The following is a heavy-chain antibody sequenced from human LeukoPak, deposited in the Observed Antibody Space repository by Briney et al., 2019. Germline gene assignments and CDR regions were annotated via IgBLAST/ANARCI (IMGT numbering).Heavy chain of an antibody. V-gene: IGHV1-18*01. CDR1: RYTFSNYG. CDR3: ARERYYDSTRRAYYYYYIDV. D-gene: IGHD3-22*01. CDR2: ISAYNGYT. J-gene: IGHJ6*03. Sequence: ASVKDTCKASRYTFSNYGITWVRRAPGQELEWMGWISAYNGYTSYAQKLQGRVIMTTDTSTSIAYMELRSLSSDDTAVYYCARERYYDSTRRAYYYYYIDVWGKGTTVTVSS.